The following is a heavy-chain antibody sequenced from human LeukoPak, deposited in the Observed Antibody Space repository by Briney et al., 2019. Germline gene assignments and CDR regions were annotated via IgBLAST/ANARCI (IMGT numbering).Heavy chain of an antibody. Sequence: GASVKVSCKASGYTFTNYAISWVRQAPGQGLEWMAWISAYNGNTNYAQKFQERVTITRDMSTSTTYMELSSLRSEDTAVYYCGADLTMVRGVPRWFDPWGQGTLVTLSS. J-gene: IGHJ5*02. D-gene: IGHD3-10*01. CDR3: GADLTMVRGVPRWFDP. V-gene: IGHV1-18*01. CDR2: ISAYNGNT. CDR1: GYTFTNYA.